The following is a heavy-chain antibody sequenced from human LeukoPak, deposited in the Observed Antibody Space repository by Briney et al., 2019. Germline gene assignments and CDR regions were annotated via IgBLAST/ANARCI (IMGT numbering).Heavy chain of an antibody. CDR1: GYSFTSYW. D-gene: IGHD1-26*01. CDR3: ARRRDLYSGSYYPFDY. Sequence: GESLKISCKGSGYSFTSYWIGWVRQMPGKGLKWMGIIYPGDSDARYSPSFQGQVTISADKSISTAYLQWGSLKASDTAMYYCARRRDLYSGSYYPFDYWGQGTLVTASS. CDR2: IYPGDSDA. V-gene: IGHV5-51*01. J-gene: IGHJ4*02.